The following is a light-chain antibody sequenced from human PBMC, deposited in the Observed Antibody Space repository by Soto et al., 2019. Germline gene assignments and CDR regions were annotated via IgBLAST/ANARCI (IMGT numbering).Light chain of an antibody. Sequence: DIQMTQSPSSVSASVGDRVTITCRASQDIFSWLAWYQQEPGKAPKLLIYAASNLRSGVPSRFSGSGSGTDFTLTISSPQPEDFATYYCQQAHFFPLTFGGGTKVEIK. CDR1: QDIFSW. CDR2: AAS. J-gene: IGKJ4*01. V-gene: IGKV1-12*01. CDR3: QQAHFFPLT.